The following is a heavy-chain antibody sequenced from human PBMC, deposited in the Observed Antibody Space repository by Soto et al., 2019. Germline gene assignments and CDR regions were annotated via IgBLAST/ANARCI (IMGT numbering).Heavy chain of an antibody. D-gene: IGHD3-10*01. CDR3: ARHVGASIELLFEY. Sequence: ASETLSLTCTVSGGSINWSPYYRGWIRQPPGKGLEWIGSMYYSGTTYYNPSLKSRVTISVDTSKNHFSLKLSSVTAADTAVYYCARHVGASIELLFEYWGQGTLVTVSS. V-gene: IGHV4-39*01. J-gene: IGHJ4*02. CDR1: GGSINWSPYY. CDR2: MYYSGTT.